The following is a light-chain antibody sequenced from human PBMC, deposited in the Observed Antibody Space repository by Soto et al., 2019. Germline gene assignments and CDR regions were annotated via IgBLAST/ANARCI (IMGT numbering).Light chain of an antibody. V-gene: IGLV2-14*01. Sequence: QSALTPPASMSGSPGQSITISCTGTSSDVGGYKYVSWYQQYPGKAPKVMIYDVNNRPSGVSNRFSGSKSGNTASLTISGLQAEDEADYYCSSYTSNSTLAFGTGTKVTVL. CDR2: DVN. J-gene: IGLJ1*01. CDR3: SSYTSNSTLA. CDR1: SSDVGGYKY.